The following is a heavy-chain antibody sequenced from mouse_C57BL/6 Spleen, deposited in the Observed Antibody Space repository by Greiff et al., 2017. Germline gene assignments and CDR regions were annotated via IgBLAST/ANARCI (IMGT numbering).Heavy chain of an antibody. Sequence: QVQLQQSGAELVKPGASVKLSCKASGYTFTSYWMQWVKQRPGQGLEWIGEIDPSDSYTNYNQKFKGKATLTVDTSSSTAYMQLSSLTSEDSAVYYCARWRLRQNAMDYWGQGTSVTVSS. V-gene: IGHV1-50*01. CDR2: IDPSDSYT. D-gene: IGHD2-4*01. CDR1: GYTFTSYW. CDR3: ARWRLRQNAMDY. J-gene: IGHJ4*01.